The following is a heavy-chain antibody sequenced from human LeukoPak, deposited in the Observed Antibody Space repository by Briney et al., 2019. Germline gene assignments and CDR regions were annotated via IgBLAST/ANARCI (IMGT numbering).Heavy chain of an antibody. CDR2: IYYSGST. Sequence: SETLSLTCTVSGGSISSSSYYWGWIRQPPGKGLEWIGSIYYSGSTYYNPSLKSRVTISVDTSKNQFSLKLSSVTAADTAVYYCARDVTYYDIPGDAFDIWGQGIMVTVSS. CDR1: GGSISSSSYY. V-gene: IGHV4-39*07. D-gene: IGHD3-9*01. CDR3: ARDVTYYDIPGDAFDI. J-gene: IGHJ3*02.